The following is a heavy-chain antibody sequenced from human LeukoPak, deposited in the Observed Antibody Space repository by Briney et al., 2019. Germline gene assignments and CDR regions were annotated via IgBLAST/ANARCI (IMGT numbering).Heavy chain of an antibody. D-gene: IGHD1-26*01. CDR2: VNWNGGST. CDR1: GFTFDDYG. J-gene: IGHJ4*02. CDR3: ARGRYSGSYLPDY. Sequence: GGPLRLSCAASGFTFDDYGVSWVRQAPGKGLEWVSGVNWNGGSTGYADSVQGRFTTSRDNAKNSLYLQMNSLRAEDTALYYCARGRYSGSYLPDYWGQGTLVTVSS. V-gene: IGHV3-20*04.